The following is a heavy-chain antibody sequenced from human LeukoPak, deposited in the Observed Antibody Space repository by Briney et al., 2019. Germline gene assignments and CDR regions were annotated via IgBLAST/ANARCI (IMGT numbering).Heavy chain of an antibody. D-gene: IGHD6-13*01. Sequence: GGSLTLSCAASGLTFSSYWMSWVRQAPGKGLEWVANIKQDGSEKYYVDSVKGRFTISRDNAKNSLYLQMNSLRAEDTAVYYCARDVAAAGIFDYWGQGTLVTVSS. V-gene: IGHV3-7*01. CDR3: ARDVAAAGIFDY. CDR2: IKQDGSEK. CDR1: GLTFSSYW. J-gene: IGHJ4*02.